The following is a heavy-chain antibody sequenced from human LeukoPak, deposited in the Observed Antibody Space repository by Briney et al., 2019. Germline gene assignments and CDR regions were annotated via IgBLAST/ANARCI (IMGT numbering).Heavy chain of an antibody. V-gene: IGHV4-59*12. Sequence: PSETLSLTCTVSGGSMSSYHWSWIQQSPGKGLEWIGYIYYSGSTNYNPSLKSRVTISVDTSKNQFSLQLSSVTAADTAVYYCARGCIAFGGVVPDYWGQGTLVTVSS. D-gene: IGHD3-16*01. CDR2: IYYSGST. CDR1: GGSMSSYH. J-gene: IGHJ4*02. CDR3: ARGCIAFGGVVPDY.